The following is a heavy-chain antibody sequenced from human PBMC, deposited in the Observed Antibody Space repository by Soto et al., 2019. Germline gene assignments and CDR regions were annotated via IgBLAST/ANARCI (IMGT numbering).Heavy chain of an antibody. CDR1: GGSFSGYY. CDR2: INHSGST. J-gene: IGHJ4*02. Sequence: QVQLQQWGAGLLKPSETLSLTCAVYGGSFSGYYWSWIRQPPGKGLEWIGEINHSGSTNYNPSLKSRVTISVDTSKNQFSLKLSSVTAADTAVYYCARGSRVYSSSWYGYWGQGTLVTVSS. CDR3: ARGSRVYSSSWYGY. D-gene: IGHD6-13*01. V-gene: IGHV4-34*01.